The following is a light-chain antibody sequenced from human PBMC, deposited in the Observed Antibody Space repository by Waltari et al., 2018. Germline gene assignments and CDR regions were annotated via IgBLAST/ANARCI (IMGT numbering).Light chain of an antibody. CDR1: HSITTY. Sequence: DIQMTQSPFSLSASVGDRVTITCRASHSITTYLNWYQQKPGKAPNLLIYAASSLQSGVPSRFSGSGSGTEFTLTISSLRPEDFATYYCQQTNTVPLTFGGGTKVEIK. CDR3: QQTNTVPLT. CDR2: AAS. J-gene: IGKJ4*01. V-gene: IGKV1-39*01.